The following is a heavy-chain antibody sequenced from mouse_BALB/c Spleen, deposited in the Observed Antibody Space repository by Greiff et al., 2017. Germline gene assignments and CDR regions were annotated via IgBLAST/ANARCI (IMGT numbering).Heavy chain of an antibody. Sequence: VKVVESGPGLVAPSQSLSITCTVSGFSLSRYSVHWVRQPPGKGLEWLGMIWGGGSTDYNSALKSRLSISKDNSKSQVFLKMNSLQTDDTARYYCARYDYDEYFDVWGAGTTVTVSS. J-gene: IGHJ1*01. CDR3: ARYDYDEYFDV. CDR2: IWGGGST. V-gene: IGHV2-6-4*01. D-gene: IGHD2-4*01. CDR1: GFSLSRYS.